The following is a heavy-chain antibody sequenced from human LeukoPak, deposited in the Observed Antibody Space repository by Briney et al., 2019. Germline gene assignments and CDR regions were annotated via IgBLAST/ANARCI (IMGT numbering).Heavy chain of an antibody. J-gene: IGHJ4*02. CDR1: GFTFRGSP. CDR2: IRSTANGYAT. D-gene: IGHD3-10*01. Sequence: GSLRLSCAASGFTFRGSPMHWVRQASGKGLEWVGRIRSTANGYATAYAASVKGRFTISRDDSKNTAYLQMDSLKTEDTAVYYCTGNYYGSGSYADFDYWGQGTLVTVS. V-gene: IGHV3-73*01. CDR3: TGNYYGSGSYADFDY.